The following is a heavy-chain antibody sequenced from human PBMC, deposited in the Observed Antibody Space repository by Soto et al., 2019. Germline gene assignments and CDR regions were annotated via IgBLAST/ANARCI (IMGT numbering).Heavy chain of an antibody. CDR2: ISAYNGNT. CDR3: ARARRLLDLDDAFDF. Sequence: ASVKVSCKASGYTFTSYGISWVRQAPGQGLEWMGWISAYNGNTNYAQKLQGRVTMTTDTSTSTAYMELRSLRSDDTAVYFCARARRLLDLDDAFDFWGQGTMVTVSS. V-gene: IGHV1-18*01. J-gene: IGHJ3*01. D-gene: IGHD2-15*01. CDR1: GYTFTSYG.